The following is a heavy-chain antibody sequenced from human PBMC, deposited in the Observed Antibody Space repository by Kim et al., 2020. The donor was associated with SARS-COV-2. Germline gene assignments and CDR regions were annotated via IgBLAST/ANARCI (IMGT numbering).Heavy chain of an antibody. V-gene: IGHV3-74*01. CDR1: GFTFNNYW. CDR3: VREFRGGDDL. J-gene: IGHJ5*02. D-gene: IGHD3-10*01. Sequence: GGSLRLSCAASGFTFNNYWMHWVRQAPGMGLVYVSHIRGDGSATFYADSVRGRFTISRDNAKSTLFLQMNSLRPEDMGVYHCVREFRGGDDLCGQGTLVTVSS. CDR2: IRGDGSAT.